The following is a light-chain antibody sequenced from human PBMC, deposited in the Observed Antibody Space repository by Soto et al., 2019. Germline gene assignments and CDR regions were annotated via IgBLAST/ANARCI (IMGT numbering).Light chain of an antibody. Sequence: QSALTQPASVSGSPGQSITISCTGTNSDVGGYDYVSWYQQHPGKAPKLMIYDVTNRPSGVSSRFSGSKSGNTASLTISGLQAEDEADYHCSSYTTSSTVLFGGGTKLTVL. CDR1: NSDVGGYDY. CDR3: SSYTTSSTVL. J-gene: IGLJ2*01. CDR2: DVT. V-gene: IGLV2-14*03.